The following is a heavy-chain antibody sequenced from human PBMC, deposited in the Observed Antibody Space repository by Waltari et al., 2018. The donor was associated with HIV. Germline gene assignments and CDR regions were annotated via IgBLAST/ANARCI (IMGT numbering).Heavy chain of an antibody. J-gene: IGHJ4*02. CDR3: ARDSPAFSRGTEELDY. D-gene: IGHD2-2*01. CDR1: GFTFSSYA. Sequence: QVQLVESGGGVVQPGKSLRLSCAASGFTFSSYAMHWVRQAPGKGLEWVAGIRNDENNQYYADSVQGRFTISRDNSKNTLYLQMNSLRAEDTALYYCARDSPAFSRGTEELDYWGQGTLVTVSS. V-gene: IGHV3-33*01. CDR2: IRNDENNQ.